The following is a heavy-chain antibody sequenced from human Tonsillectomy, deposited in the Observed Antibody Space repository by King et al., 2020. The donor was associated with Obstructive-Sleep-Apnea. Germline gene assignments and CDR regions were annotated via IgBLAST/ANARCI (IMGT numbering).Heavy chain of an antibody. CDR1: GFTVSNNY. CDR3: TRDRGGVAGT. Sequence: VQLVESGGGLVQPGGSLRLSCAASGFTVSNNYMNWVRQAPGKGLEWVSVIYSGGSTYYADSVKGRFTISRDNSKNTLDLQMYSLRAEDTAVYYCTRDRGGVAGTWGQGTLVTVSS. D-gene: IGHD6-19*01. J-gene: IGHJ4*02. V-gene: IGHV3-66*01. CDR2: IYSGGST.